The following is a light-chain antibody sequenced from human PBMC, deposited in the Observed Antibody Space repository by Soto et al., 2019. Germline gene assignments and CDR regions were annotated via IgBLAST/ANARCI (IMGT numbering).Light chain of an antibody. CDR1: QSVSSY. Sequence: EIVLTQSPATLSLSPGERATLSCRASQSVSSYLAWYQQKPGQAPRLLIYDASNRATGIPARFSGSGSGTDFILTISSLEPEDFAVYYCQQRSNWPPWTFDQGTKVEIK. V-gene: IGKV3-11*01. CDR2: DAS. J-gene: IGKJ1*01. CDR3: QQRSNWPPWT.